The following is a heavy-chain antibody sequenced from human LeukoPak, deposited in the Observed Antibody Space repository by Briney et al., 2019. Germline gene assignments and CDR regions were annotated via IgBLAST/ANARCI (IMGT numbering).Heavy chain of an antibody. CDR2: ISGSGGST. CDR1: GFTFSSYG. Sequence: PGGSLRLSCAASGFTFSSYGMSRVRQAPGKGLEWVSAISGSGGSTYYADSVKGRFTISRDNSKNTLYLQMNSLRAEDTAVYYCAKEGDFDWLLGNSYYFDYWGQGTLVTVSS. CDR3: AKEGDFDWLLGNSYYFDY. J-gene: IGHJ4*02. D-gene: IGHD3-9*01. V-gene: IGHV3-23*01.